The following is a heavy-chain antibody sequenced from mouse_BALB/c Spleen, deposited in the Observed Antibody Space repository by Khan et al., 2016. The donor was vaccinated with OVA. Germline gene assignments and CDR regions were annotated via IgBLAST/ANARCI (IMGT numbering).Heavy chain of an antibody. V-gene: IGHV5-17*02. CDR3: ARDSNFDY. CDR2: ISSGSSTI. J-gene: IGHJ2*01. CDR1: GFTFSRFG. Sequence: EVQLVESGGGLVQPGGSRKLSSAASGFTFSRFGMHWVRQAPEKGLEWVAYISSGSSTIYYGDTVKGRFTISRDNPKNTLFLQMTSLRSEDTAMYYCARDSNFDYWGQGTTLTVSS.